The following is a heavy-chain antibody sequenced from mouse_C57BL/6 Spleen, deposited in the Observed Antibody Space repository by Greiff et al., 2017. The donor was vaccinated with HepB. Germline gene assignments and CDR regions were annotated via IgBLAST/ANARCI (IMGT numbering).Heavy chain of an antibody. V-gene: IGHV3-6*01. CDR3: ARDGGYYYGSSYWFAY. J-gene: IGHJ3*01. CDR2: ISYDGSN. CDR1: GYSITSGYY. D-gene: IGHD1-1*01. Sequence: ESGPGLVKPSQSLSLTCSVTGYSITSGYYWNWIRQFPGNKLEWMGYISYDGSNNYNPSLKNRISITRDTSKNQFFLKLNSVTTEDTATYYCARDGGYYYGSSYWFAYWGQGTLVTVSA.